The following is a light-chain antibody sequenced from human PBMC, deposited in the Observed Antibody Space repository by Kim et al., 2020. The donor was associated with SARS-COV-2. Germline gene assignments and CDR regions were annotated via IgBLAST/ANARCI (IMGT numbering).Light chain of an antibody. CDR3: NSRDSSGTR. CDR1: SLRSYY. CDR2: GKN. Sequence: SSELTQDPAVSVALGQTVRITCQGDSLRSYYASWYQQKPGQAPVLVIYGKNNRPSGIPDRFSGSSSGNTASLTITGAQAEDEADYYCNSRDSSGTRFGGG. V-gene: IGLV3-19*01. J-gene: IGLJ2*01.